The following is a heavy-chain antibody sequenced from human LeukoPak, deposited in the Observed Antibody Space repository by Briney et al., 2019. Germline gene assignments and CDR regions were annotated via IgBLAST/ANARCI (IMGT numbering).Heavy chain of an antibody. CDR1: GGSFSGHY. V-gene: IGHV4-34*01. CDR2: INNSGST. D-gene: IGHD3-16*01. Sequence: PSETLSLTCAVYGGSFSGHYWSWIRQPPGKGLEWIGEINNSGSTNYNPSLKSRVTISVDTSKNQFSLKLNSVTAADTAVYYCARVGIMIAIYYFDYWGQGTPVTVSS. J-gene: IGHJ4*02. CDR3: ARVGIMIAIYYFDY.